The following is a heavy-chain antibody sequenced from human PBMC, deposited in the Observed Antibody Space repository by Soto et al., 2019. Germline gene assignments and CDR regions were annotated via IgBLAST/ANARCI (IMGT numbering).Heavy chain of an antibody. D-gene: IGHD3-16*01. CDR3: FRGGVTSRTFDY. CDR1: GYIIKNYW. V-gene: IGHV5-51*01. J-gene: IGHJ4*02. CDR2: IFPDDSDT. Sequence: GESLKISCKASGYIIKNYWIGWVRQMPGQGLEWMGIIFPDDSDTRYSPSFQGHVTISVDKSISTAYVQWSSLKASDSAIYYCFRGGVTSRTFDYWGQGTLVTSPQ.